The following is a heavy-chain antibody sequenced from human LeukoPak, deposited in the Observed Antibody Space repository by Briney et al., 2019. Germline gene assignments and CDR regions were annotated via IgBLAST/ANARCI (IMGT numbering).Heavy chain of an antibody. CDR3: ARLSSYYYYGMDV. D-gene: IGHD3-10*01. CDR1: GGSISSGGYS. J-gene: IGHJ6*02. Sequence: PSETLSLTCAVSGGSISSGGYSWSWIRQPPGKGLEWIGYIYHSGSTYYNPSLKSRVTISVDTSKNQFSLKLSSVTAADTAVYYCARLSSYYYYGMDVWGQGTTVTVSS. V-gene: IGHV4-30-2*03. CDR2: IYHSGST.